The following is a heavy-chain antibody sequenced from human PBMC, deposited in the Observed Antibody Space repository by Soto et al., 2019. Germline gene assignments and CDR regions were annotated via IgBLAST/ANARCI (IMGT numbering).Heavy chain of an antibody. V-gene: IGHV3-15*01. D-gene: IGHD6-19*01. Sequence: EVQLVESGGGLVEPGGSLRLSCAASGFTFSHVWMTWVRQAPGKGLEWVARIKRKSDGETTDYAAAVKGRFTISRDDSKNTLYLQINSLKTEDTAVYYCATEGQMSSVSYWDDYFEYWGQGTLVTVSS. CDR3: ATEGQMSSVSYWDDYFEY. CDR2: IKRKSDGETT. CDR1: GFTFSHVW. J-gene: IGHJ4*02.